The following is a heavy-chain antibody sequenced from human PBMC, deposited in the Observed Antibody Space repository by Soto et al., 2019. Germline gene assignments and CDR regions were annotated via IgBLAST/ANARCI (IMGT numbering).Heavy chain of an antibody. V-gene: IGHV1-18*01. CDR1: GYTFFTYD. CDR3: ARHHGPTTSENWFDP. D-gene: IGHD5-12*01. J-gene: IGHJ5*02. Sequence: QVHLVQSGVEVKTPGASVKVSCQASGYTFFTYDISWVRQATGQGLAWMGWISTYSGDTKYAQKFQGRVTMTTDTSTTTAYLDMRSLRSDATAVYYCARHHGPTTSENWFDPWGQGTLVTVSS. CDR2: ISTYSGDT.